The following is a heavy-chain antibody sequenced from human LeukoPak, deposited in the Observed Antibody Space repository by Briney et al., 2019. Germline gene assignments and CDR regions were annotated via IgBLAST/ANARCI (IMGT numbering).Heavy chain of an antibody. J-gene: IGHJ3*02. CDR1: GYSFTTYW. D-gene: IGHD2-2*01. Sequence: GESLKISCKGSGYSFTTYWIGWVRQMPGKGLEWIGIIFPGDSDTTYSPSFQGQVTISADKSISTAYLQWTSLKASDTAMYYCARSSTGWVDAFDIWGQGTMVTVSS. CDR2: IFPGDSDT. CDR3: ARSSTGWVDAFDI. V-gene: IGHV5-51*01.